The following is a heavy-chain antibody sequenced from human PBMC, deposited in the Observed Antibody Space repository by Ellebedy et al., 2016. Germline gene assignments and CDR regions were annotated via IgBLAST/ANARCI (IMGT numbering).Heavy chain of an antibody. D-gene: IGHD3-3*01. J-gene: IGHJ4*02. Sequence: ASVKVSXXASGYTFTSYGISWVRQAPGQGLEWMGWISAYNGNTNYAQKLQGRVTMTTDTSTSTAYMELRSLRSDDTAVYYCAREDNDFWSRKSLIDYWGQGTLVTVSS. CDR3: AREDNDFWSRKSLIDY. V-gene: IGHV1-18*01. CDR1: GYTFTSYG. CDR2: ISAYNGNT.